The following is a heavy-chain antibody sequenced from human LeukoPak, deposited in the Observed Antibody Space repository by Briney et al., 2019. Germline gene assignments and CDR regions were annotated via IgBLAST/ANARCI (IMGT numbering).Heavy chain of an antibody. CDR1: GGSFSGYY. CDR2: INHSGST. D-gene: IGHD3-22*01. J-gene: IGHJ4*02. Sequence: SETLSLTCAVYGGSFSGYYWSWIRQPPGKGLEWIGEINHSGSTNYNPSLKSRVTMSVDTSKNQFSLKLSSVTAADTAVYYCARDGRAYYYDSSGYYPLDYWGQGTLVTVSS. V-gene: IGHV4-34*01. CDR3: ARDGRAYYYDSSGYYPLDY.